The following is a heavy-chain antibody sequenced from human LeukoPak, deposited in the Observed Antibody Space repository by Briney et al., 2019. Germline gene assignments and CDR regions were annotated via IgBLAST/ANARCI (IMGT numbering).Heavy chain of an antibody. J-gene: IGHJ6*03. CDR1: GYTFTSYD. Sequence: ATVKVSCKASGYTFTSYDINWVRQATGQGLEWMGWMNPNSGNTGYAQKFQGRVTITRNTSISTAYMELSSLRSEDTAVYYCARANFYYYYMDVWGKGTTVTVSS. V-gene: IGHV1-8*03. CDR2: MNPNSGNT. CDR3: ARANFYYYYMDV. D-gene: IGHD5-24*01.